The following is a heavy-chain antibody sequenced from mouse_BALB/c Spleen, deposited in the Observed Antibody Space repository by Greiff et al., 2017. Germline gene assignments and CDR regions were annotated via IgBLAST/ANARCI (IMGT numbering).Heavy chain of an antibody. D-gene: IGHD4-1*01. V-gene: IGHV5-15*02. CDR3: ARTGTRNWFAY. CDR1: GFTFSDYG. CDR2: ISNLAYSI. J-gene: IGHJ3*01. Sequence: EVKLMESGGGLVQPGGSRKLSCAASGFTFSDYGMAWVRQAPGKGPEWVAFISNLAYSIYYADTVTGRFTISRENAKNTLYLEMSSLRSEDTAMYYCARTGTRNWFAYWGRGTLVTVSA.